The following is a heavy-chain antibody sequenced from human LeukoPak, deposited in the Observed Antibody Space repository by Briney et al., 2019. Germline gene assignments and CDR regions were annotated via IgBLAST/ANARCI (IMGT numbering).Heavy chain of an antibody. D-gene: IGHD6-6*01. CDR2: ISGSGDSK. J-gene: IGHJ6*02. Sequence: GGSLRLSCGASEFTFRSYAMSWVRQAPGKGLEWVSTISGSGDSKYYEDSVKGRFTISRDNSKNTLYLQMNSLRAEDTAVYYCAKALSRPQYYYYYGMDVWGQGTTVTVSS. CDR1: EFTFRSYA. CDR3: AKALSRPQYYYYYGMDV. V-gene: IGHV3-23*01.